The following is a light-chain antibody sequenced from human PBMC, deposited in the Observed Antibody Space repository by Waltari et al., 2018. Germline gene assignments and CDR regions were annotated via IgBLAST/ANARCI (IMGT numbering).Light chain of an antibody. CDR3: QSYGSDWV. V-gene: IGLV1-40*01. J-gene: IGLJ3*02. Sequence: QSVLTQPPSVSGAPGPRVTISCTGSSYNIGAGFAVHWYQQLPGTAPKLLIYGNNNRPSGVPDRFSGSKSGTSASLAITGLQAEDEADYYCQSYGSDWVFGGGTKLTVL. CDR2: GNN. CDR1: SYNIGAGFA.